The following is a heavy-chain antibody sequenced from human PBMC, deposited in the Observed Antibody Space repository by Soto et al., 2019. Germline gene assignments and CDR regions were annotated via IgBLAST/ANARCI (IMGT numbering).Heavy chain of an antibody. D-gene: IGHD5-12*01. CDR3: ARVSSGATIDSYYYYYGMDV. J-gene: IGHJ6*02. V-gene: IGHV1-2*02. CDR1: GYTFTGYY. CDR2: INPNSGGT. Sequence: ASVKVSCKASGYTFTGYYMHWVRQAPGQGLEWMGWINPNSGGTNYAQKFQGRVTMTRDTSISTAYMELSRLRSDDTAVYYCARVSSGATIDSYYYYYGMDVWGQGTTVTVSS.